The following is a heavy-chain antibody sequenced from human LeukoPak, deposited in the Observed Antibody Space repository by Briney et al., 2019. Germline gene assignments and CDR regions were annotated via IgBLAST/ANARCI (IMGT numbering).Heavy chain of an antibody. Sequence: ASVKVSCKASGYTFTSHGINWVRQAPGQGLEWMAWISAYNGNTEYAQKFQGRVIMTIDTSTSTAYMELRSLRSEDTAVYYCARDPGGIAAAGTNYWGQGTLVTVSS. V-gene: IGHV1-18*01. CDR2: ISAYNGNT. J-gene: IGHJ4*02. CDR1: GYTFTSHG. D-gene: IGHD6-13*01. CDR3: ARDPGGIAAAGTNY.